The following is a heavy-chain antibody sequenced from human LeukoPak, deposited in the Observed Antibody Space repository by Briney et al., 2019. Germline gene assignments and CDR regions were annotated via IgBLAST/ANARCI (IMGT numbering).Heavy chain of an antibody. V-gene: IGHV4-30-4*08. Sequence: SQTLSLTCTVSGGSISSGDYYWSWIRQPPGKGLEWFGYIYYSGSTYYNPSLKSRVTISVDTSKIHFSLKLSSVTAADTALYYCASSRRYYYDSSGYYAFDIWGQGTMVTVSS. D-gene: IGHD3-22*01. J-gene: IGHJ3*02. CDR2: IYYSGST. CDR1: GGSISSGDYY. CDR3: ASSRRYYYDSSGYYAFDI.